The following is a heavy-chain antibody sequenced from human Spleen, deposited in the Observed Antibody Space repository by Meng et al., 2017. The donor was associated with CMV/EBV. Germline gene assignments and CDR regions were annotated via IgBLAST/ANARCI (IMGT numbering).Heavy chain of an antibody. D-gene: IGHD6-13*01. Sequence: SETLSLTCTVSGGSISSSSYYWGWIRQPPGKGLEWIGSIYYSGSTYYNPSLKSRVTISVDTSKNQFSLKLSSVTAADTAVYYCARDPKSSSWYHFDSWGQGTLVTVSS. CDR1: GGSISSSSYY. CDR2: IYYSGST. V-gene: IGHV4-39*02. J-gene: IGHJ4*02. CDR3: ARDPKSSSWYHFDS.